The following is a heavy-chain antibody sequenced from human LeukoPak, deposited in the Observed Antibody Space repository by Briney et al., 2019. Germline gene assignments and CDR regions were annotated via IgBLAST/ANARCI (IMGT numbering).Heavy chain of an antibody. D-gene: IGHD1-14*01. V-gene: IGHV3-74*01. J-gene: IGHJ3*02. CDR2: IKSDGSST. Sequence: GSLRLSCSASGFTFSSYWMHWVRQAPGKGLVCVSRIKSDGSSTSYADSVKGRFTISRDNVKNTLYLQMNSLRAEDTAVYYCARVRTGGYDAFDIWGQGTMVTVSS. CDR1: GFTFSSYW. CDR3: ARVRTGGYDAFDI.